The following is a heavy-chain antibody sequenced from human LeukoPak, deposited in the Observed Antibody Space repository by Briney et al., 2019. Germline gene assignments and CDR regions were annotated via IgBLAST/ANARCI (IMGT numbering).Heavy chain of an antibody. CDR3: AKGRGFGELSPFDY. D-gene: IGHD3-10*01. V-gene: IGHV3-9*01. Sequence: GGSLRLSCAASGFTFDDYAMHWVRQAPGKGLEWVSGISWNSGSIGYADSVKGRFTISRDHAKNSLYLQMNSLRAEDTALYYCAKGRGFGELSPFDYWGQGTLVTVSS. J-gene: IGHJ4*02. CDR2: ISWNSGSI. CDR1: GFTFDDYA.